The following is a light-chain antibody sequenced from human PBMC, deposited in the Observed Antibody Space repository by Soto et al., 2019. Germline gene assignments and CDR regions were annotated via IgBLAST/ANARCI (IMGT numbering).Light chain of an antibody. Sequence: EIVLTQSPGTLSLSPGERATLSCRARQSVSSTYLAWYQQKPGQAPRLLIYGASNRATGIPDRFSGSGSGTDFTLTITRLEPEDFAVYYCQQYGRSLWTFGQGTKVEIK. V-gene: IGKV3-20*01. CDR2: GAS. CDR1: QSVSSTY. J-gene: IGKJ1*01. CDR3: QQYGRSLWT.